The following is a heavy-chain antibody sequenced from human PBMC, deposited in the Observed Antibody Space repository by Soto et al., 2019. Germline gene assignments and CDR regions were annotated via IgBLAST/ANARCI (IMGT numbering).Heavy chain of an antibody. D-gene: IGHD6-6*01. CDR1: GFTFDDYA. J-gene: IGHJ6*03. CDR2: ISWNSGSI. Sequence: EVQLVESGGGLVQPGRSLRLSCAASGFTFDDYAMHWVRQAPGKGLGWVSGISWNSGSIGYADSVKGRFTISRDNAKNSLYLQMNSLRAEDTALYYCAKDSSSSGSYYYYYMDVWGKGTTVTVSS. V-gene: IGHV3-9*01. CDR3: AKDSSSSGSYYYYYMDV.